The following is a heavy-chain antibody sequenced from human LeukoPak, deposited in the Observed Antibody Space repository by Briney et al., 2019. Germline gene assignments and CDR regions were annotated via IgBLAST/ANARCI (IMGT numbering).Heavy chain of an antibody. CDR3: ARLLRTMIVVANPIDY. CDR2: ISSSSSYI. D-gene: IGHD3-22*01. Sequence: GGSLRLSCAASGFTFSSYSMNWVRQAPGKGLEWVSSISSSSSYIYYADSVKGRFTISRDNAKNSLYLQMNSLRAEDTAVYYCARLLRTMIVVANPIDYWGQGTLVTVSS. V-gene: IGHV3-21*01. J-gene: IGHJ4*02. CDR1: GFTFSSYS.